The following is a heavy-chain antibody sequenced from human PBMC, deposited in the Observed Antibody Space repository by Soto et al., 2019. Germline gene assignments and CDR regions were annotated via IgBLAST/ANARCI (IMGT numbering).Heavy chain of an antibody. V-gene: IGHV3-30-3*01. D-gene: IGHD6-6*01. CDR3: ARDGGSSQYYYGMDV. J-gene: IGHJ6*02. CDR2: ISYDGSNK. CDR1: GFTFSSYA. Sequence: GGSLRLSCAASGFTFSSYAMHWVRQAPGKGLEWVAVISYDGSNKYYADSVKGRFTISRDNSKNTLYLQMNSLRAEDTAVYYCARDGGSSQYYYGMDVWGQGTTVTVSS.